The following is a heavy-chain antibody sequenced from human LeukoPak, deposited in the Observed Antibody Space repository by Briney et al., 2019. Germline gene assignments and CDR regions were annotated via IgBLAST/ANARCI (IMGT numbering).Heavy chain of an antibody. Sequence: GRSLRLSCAASGFTFSSYGMHWVRQAPGKGLEWVAVISYDGSNKYYADSVKGRFTISRDNSKNTLCLQMNSLRAEDTAVYYCARDSSAYYDSSGYYDYWGQGTLVTVSS. CDR2: ISYDGSNK. CDR1: GFTFSSYG. CDR3: ARDSSAYYDSSGYYDY. V-gene: IGHV3-30*03. D-gene: IGHD3-22*01. J-gene: IGHJ4*02.